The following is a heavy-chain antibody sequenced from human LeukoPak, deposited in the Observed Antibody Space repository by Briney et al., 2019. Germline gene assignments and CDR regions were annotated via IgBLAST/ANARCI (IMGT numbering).Heavy chain of an antibody. V-gene: IGHV3-74*01. D-gene: IGHD3-3*01. CDR3: ARDRAWNYFDY. CDR1: GNYW. J-gene: IGHJ4*02. CDR2: INSDGSWT. Sequence: PGGSLRLSCAASGNYWMHWVRQVPGKGLVWVSHINSDGSWTSYADSVKGRFTISKDNAKNTVYLQMDSLRAEDTAVYYCARDRAWNYFDYWGQGTLVTVSS.